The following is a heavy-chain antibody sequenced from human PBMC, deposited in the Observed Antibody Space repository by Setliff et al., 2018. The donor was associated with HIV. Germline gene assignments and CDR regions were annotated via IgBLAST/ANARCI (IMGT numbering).Heavy chain of an antibody. CDR2: TPNDGSYK. Sequence: GGSLRLSCAASNFTFSFYGMHWVRQAPGKGLEWVAFTPNDGSYKYYVDSVKGRFTISRDNAKNSLYLQMNSLKADDTAAYYCARDSGTTMGASGPGYWGQGTLVTVSS. CDR3: ARDSGTTMGASGPGY. CDR1: NFTFSFYG. J-gene: IGHJ4*02. D-gene: IGHD1-26*01. V-gene: IGHV3-30*02.